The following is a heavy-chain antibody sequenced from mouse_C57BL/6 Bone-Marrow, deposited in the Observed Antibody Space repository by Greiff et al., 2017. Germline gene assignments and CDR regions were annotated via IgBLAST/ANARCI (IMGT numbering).Heavy chain of an antibody. CDR2: INPGSGGT. D-gene: IGHD2-1*01. Sequence: VQLVESGAELVRPGTSVKVSCKASGYAFTNYLIEWVKQRPGQGLEWIGVINPGSGGTNYNEKFKGKATLTADKSSSTAYMQLSSLTSEDSAVYFCARSLYYYYAMDYWGQGTSVTVSS. CDR1: GYAFTNYL. CDR3: ARSLYYYYAMDY. V-gene: IGHV1-54*01. J-gene: IGHJ4*01.